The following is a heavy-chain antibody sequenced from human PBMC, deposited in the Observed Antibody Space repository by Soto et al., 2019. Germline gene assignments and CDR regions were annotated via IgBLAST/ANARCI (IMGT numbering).Heavy chain of an antibody. Sequence: ASVKVSCKASGYTFTSYDINWVRQATGQGLEWMGWMNPNSGNTGYAQKFQGRVTMTRNTSISTAYMELSSLRSEDTAVYYCARGPPGEGYLDVWGKGTTVTVSS. V-gene: IGHV1-8*01. D-gene: IGHD3-10*01. CDR3: ARGPPGEGYLDV. CDR1: GYTFTSYD. CDR2: MNPNSGNT. J-gene: IGHJ6*03.